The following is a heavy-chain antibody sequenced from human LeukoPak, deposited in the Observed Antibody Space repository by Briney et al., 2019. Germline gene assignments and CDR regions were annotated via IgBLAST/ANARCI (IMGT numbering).Heavy chain of an antibody. CDR2: IHYSGST. CDR1: GGSISSGDYY. D-gene: IGHD3-10*01. CDR3: ARDNYYGSGYNWFDP. Sequence: SQTLSLTCTVSGGSISSGDYYWSWIRQPPGKGLEWIGYIHYSGSTYYNPSLKSRVTILVDTSKNQFSLKLSSVTAADTAVYYCARDNYYGSGYNWFDPWGQGTLVTVSS. J-gene: IGHJ5*02. V-gene: IGHV4-30-4*01.